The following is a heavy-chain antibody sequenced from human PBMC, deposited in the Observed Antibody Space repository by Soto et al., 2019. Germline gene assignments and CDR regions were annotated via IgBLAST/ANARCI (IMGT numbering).Heavy chain of an antibody. J-gene: IGHJ5*02. CDR1: GDSVSSKSAD. CDR2: TYYRSKWYN. V-gene: IGHV6-1*01. D-gene: IGHD1-7*01. Sequence: PSQAVSLTCAVSGDSVSSKSADWNWIRQSPSRGLEWLGRTYYRSKWYNDYAVSVKSRITINPDTSKNQFSLQLNSVTPEDTAVYYCARHNWNYGRFDPWRQGTLVTVSS. CDR3: ARHNWNYGRFDP.